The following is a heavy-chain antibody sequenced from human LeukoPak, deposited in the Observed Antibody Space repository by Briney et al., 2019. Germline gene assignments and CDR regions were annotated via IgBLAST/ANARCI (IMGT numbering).Heavy chain of an antibody. D-gene: IGHD3-22*01. J-gene: IGHJ4*02. CDR3: ARETSYYYDSSGYSTPFDY. V-gene: IGHV3-30*04. Sequence: GGSLRLSCAASGFTFSSYAMHWVRQAPGKGLEWVAVISYDGSNKYYADSVKGRFTISRDNSKNTLYLQMNSLRAEDTAVYYCARETSYYYDSSGYSTPFDYWGQGTLVTVSS. CDR2: ISYDGSNK. CDR1: GFTFSSYA.